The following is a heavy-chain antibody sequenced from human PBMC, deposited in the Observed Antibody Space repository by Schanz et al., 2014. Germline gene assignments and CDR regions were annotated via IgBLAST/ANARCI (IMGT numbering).Heavy chain of an antibody. CDR2: INGGGETT. J-gene: IGHJ4*02. Sequence: VQLVESGGGLVKPGGSLRLSCAASGFTFSDYYMTWIRQAPGKGLEWVSYINGGGETTYYADSVRGRFTISRDNAKNSLYLQMNSLRAEDTAVYYCARDKGGYYPFDYWGQGTLVTVSS. CDR3: ARDKGGYYPFDY. D-gene: IGHD3-3*01. CDR1: GFTFSDYY. V-gene: IGHV3-11*04.